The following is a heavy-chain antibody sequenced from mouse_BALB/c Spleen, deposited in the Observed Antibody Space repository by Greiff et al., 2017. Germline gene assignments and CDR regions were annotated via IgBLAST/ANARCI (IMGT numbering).Heavy chain of an antibody. CDR2: ILPGSGST. CDR3: AREGGNCSYAMDY. Sequence: QVQLQQSGAELMKPGASVKISCKATGYTFSSYWIEWVKQRPGHGLEWIGEILPGSGSTKYNEKFKGKATLTADKSSSTAYMQLSSLTSENSAVYFCAREGGNCSYAMDYWGQGTSVTVSS. CDR1: GYTFSSYW. J-gene: IGHJ4*01. V-gene: IGHV1-9*01.